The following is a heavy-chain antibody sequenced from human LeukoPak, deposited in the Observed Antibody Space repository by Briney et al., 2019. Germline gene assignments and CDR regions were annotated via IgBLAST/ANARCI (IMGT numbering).Heavy chain of an antibody. CDR2: ISAYNGDT. Sequence: GASVKVSCKASGETFTSYTFTWVRQAPGQGLEWMGWISAYNGDTHYAQNFQGRVTMSTDTSTSTAYMELGSLRSDDTAIYYCARDPSNTSGRNVYFDYWGQGTLITVSS. J-gene: IGHJ4*02. CDR1: GETFTSYT. V-gene: IGHV1-18*01. D-gene: IGHD6-19*01. CDR3: ARDPSNTSGRNVYFDY.